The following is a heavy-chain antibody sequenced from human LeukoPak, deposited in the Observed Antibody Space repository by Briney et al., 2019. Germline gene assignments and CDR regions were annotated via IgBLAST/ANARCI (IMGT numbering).Heavy chain of an antibody. J-gene: IGHJ4*02. V-gene: IGHV3-30*02. CDR2: IRYDGSNK. CDR3: AREPFLRYFDST. Sequence: GGSLRLSCAASGFTFSSYGMHWVRQAPGKGLEWVAFIRYDGSNKYYADSVKGRFTISRDNSKNTLYLQMNSLRAEDTAVYYCAREPFLRYFDSTWGQGTLVTVSS. D-gene: IGHD3-9*01. CDR1: GFTFSSYG.